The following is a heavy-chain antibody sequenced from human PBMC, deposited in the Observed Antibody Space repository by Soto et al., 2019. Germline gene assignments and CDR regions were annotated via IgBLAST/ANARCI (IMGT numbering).Heavy chain of an antibody. CDR2: ISYDGSNK. V-gene: IGHV3-30*18. D-gene: IGHD3-10*01. J-gene: IGHJ4*02. Sequence: QVQLVESGGGVVQPGRSLRLSCAASGFTFSSYGMHWVRQAPGKGLEWVVVISYDGSNKYYADSVKGRFTISRDNSKNTLYLQMNSLRAEDTAVYYCAKDQLGQWFGELYFDYWGQGTLVTVSS. CDR1: GFTFSSYG. CDR3: AKDQLGQWFGELYFDY.